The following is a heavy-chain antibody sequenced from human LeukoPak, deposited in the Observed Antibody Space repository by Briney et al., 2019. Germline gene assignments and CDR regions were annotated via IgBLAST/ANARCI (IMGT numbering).Heavy chain of an antibody. CDR2: IYYSGST. J-gene: IGHJ5*01. D-gene: IGHD6-25*01. CDR3: ARDGDSGGWFDS. Sequence: SETLSLTCTVSGGSISSSSYYWGWIRQPPGKGLEWIGSIYYSGSTYYNPSLKSRVTISVDTSKNQFSLKLSSVTAADTAVYYCARDGDSGGWFDSWGQGALVTVSS. CDR1: GGSISSSSYY. V-gene: IGHV4-39*07.